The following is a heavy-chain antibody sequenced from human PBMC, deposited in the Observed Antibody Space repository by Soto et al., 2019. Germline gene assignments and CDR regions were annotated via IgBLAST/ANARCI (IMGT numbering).Heavy chain of an antibody. CDR2: ISTTSFTI. CDR3: ARDRCYDGTCYSASDS. D-gene: IGHD2-15*01. V-gene: IGHV3-48*02. J-gene: IGHJ5*01. Sequence: VGSLRLSCAASGFSFSTYNMDWVRQAPGKGPEWIAYISTTSFTIYYADSVKGRFTISRDNDRNSLYLEMNSLRDEDTAVYYCARDRCYDGTCYSASDSWGQGTLVTVSS. CDR1: GFSFSTYN.